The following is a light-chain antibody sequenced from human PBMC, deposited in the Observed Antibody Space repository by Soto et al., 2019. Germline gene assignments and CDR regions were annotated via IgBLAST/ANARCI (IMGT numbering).Light chain of an antibody. CDR2: GAS. J-gene: IGKJ4*01. Sequence: EIMLTQSPGTLSLYTGERATLSCRASQSVSSNLAWYQQKPGQAPRLLIYGASTRATGIPDRFSGSGSGTEFTLTIDRLQSADFAVYYCQQYDRWPVTFGGGTKVDIK. V-gene: IGKV3-15*01. CDR3: QQYDRWPVT. CDR1: QSVSSN.